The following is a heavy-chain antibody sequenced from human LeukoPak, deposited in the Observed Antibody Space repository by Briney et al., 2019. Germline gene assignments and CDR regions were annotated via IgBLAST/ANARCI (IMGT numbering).Heavy chain of an antibody. CDR1: GFTFSTFG. V-gene: IGHV3-30*18. J-gene: IGHJ4*02. CDR2: ISDDGSYT. CDR3: AKSGGYCTNGICYHFDY. D-gene: IGHD2-8*01. Sequence: GGSLRLSCAASGFTFSTFGMHWVRQAPGKGLEWVAVISDDGSYTYYIDSVKGGFTISRDNSKNTLFLQMNGLRAEDTAVYYCAKSGGYCTNGICYHFDYWGQGTLVTVSS.